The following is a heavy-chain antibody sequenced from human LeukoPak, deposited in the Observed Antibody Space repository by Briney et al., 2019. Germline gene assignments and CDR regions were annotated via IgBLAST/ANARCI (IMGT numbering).Heavy chain of an antibody. J-gene: IGHJ6*02. Sequence: GASVKVSCKASGYTFTSYGISWVRQAPGQGLEWMGWISAYNGNTNYAQKLQGRVTMTTDTSTSTAHMELRSLRSDDTAVYYCARSPLIVVVPAAMRDYYYGMDVWGQGTTVTVSS. CDR2: ISAYNGNT. CDR3: ARSPLIVVVPAAMRDYYYGMDV. V-gene: IGHV1-18*01. CDR1: GYTFTSYG. D-gene: IGHD2-2*01.